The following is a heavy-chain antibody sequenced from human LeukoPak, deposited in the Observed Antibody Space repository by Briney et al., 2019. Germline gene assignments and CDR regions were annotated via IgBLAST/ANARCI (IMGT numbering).Heavy chain of an antibody. J-gene: IGHJ2*01. CDR1: GYTFTGYY. CDR2: INPNSGGT. CDR3: ACSGWDYYDSSGSRGYFDL. Sequence: ASVKVSCKASGYTFTGYYMHWVRQAPGQGLEWMGWINPNSGGTNYAQKFQGRVTMTRDTSISTAYMELSRLRSDDTAVYYCACSGWDYYDSSGSRGYFDLWGRGTLVPVSS. D-gene: IGHD3-22*01. V-gene: IGHV1-2*02.